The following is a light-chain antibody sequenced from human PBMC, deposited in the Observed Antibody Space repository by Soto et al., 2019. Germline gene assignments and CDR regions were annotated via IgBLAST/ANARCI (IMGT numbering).Light chain of an antibody. CDR3: KSYAGSNTYV. J-gene: IGLJ1*01. V-gene: IGLV2-8*01. CDR1: KSDIGVYDF. Sequence: QSALTQPPSASGSPGQSVTISCTGTKSDIGVYDFVSWYQHLPGKAPRLIIYEVVQRPSGVPDRFSGSKSGNTASLTVSGLQAEDEADYFCKSYAGSNTYVFGSGTKVTVL. CDR2: EVV.